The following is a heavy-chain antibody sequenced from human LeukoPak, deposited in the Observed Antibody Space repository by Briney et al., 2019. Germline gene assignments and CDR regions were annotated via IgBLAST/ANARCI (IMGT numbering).Heavy chain of an antibody. CDR2: ISSSNGFT. V-gene: IGHV3-11*03. D-gene: IGHD3-22*01. CDR3: TSFDSSDWY. Sequence: PGGSLRLSCAASGFTFSDYYMTWIRRAPGKGLEWVSYISSSNGFTKYADSVRGRFTISRDNAKNSLYLQMNTLRVDDTAVYYCTSFDSSDWYWGQGTLVSVSS. J-gene: IGHJ4*02. CDR1: GFTFSDYY.